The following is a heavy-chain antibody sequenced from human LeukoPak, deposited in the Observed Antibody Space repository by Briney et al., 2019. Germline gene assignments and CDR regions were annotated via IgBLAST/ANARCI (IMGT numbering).Heavy chain of an antibody. Sequence: PGGSLRLSCAASGFTFGSYWMHWVRQAPGKGLVWVSRINSDGSSTSYADSVKGRFTISRDNAKNTLYLQMNSLRAEDTAVYYCARVIAVADYYFDYWGQGTLVTVSS. V-gene: IGHV3-74*01. J-gene: IGHJ4*02. CDR3: ARVIAVADYYFDY. CDR2: INSDGSST. D-gene: IGHD6-19*01. CDR1: GFTFGSYW.